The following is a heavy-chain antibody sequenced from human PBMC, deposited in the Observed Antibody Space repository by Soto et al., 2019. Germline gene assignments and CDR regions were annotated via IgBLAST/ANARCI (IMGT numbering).Heavy chain of an antibody. J-gene: IGHJ5*01. CDR3: TRAHEVAWFDS. CDR2: ITNRGTHT. CDR1: GFSFSSYT. Sequence: LRLSCTASGFSFSSYTMNWVRQAPGKGLQWVASITNRGTHTYSADSVEGRFTISRDNDKNSLYLQMNNLRAEDTATYYCTRAHEVAWFDSWGLGTLVTVSS. V-gene: IGHV3-21*06. D-gene: IGHD2-15*01.